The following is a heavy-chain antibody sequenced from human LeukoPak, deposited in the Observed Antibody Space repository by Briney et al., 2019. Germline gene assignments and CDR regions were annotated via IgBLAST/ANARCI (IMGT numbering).Heavy chain of an antibody. CDR2: ISAYNGNT. V-gene: IGHV1-18*01. CDR3: ARDHPEEQWLVHYYYYGMDV. CDR1: GYTFTSYG. Sequence: GASVKVSCKASGYTFTSYGISWVRQAPGQGLEWMGWISAYNGNTNYAQKLQGRVTMTTDTSTSTAYMELRSLRSDDTAVYYCARDHPEEQWLVHYYYYGMDVWGQGTTVTVSS. D-gene: IGHD6-19*01. J-gene: IGHJ6*02.